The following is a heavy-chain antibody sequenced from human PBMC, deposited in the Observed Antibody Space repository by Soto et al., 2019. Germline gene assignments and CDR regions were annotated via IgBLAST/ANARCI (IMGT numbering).Heavy chain of an antibody. CDR3: ASHAYRYSSGWYGHYGMDV. CDR1: GFTFSSYA. CDR2: ISGSGGST. V-gene: IGHV3-23*01. D-gene: IGHD6-19*01. J-gene: IGHJ6*02. Sequence: EVQLLESGGGLVQPGGSLRLSCAASGFTFSSYAMSWVRQAPGKGLEWVSAISGSGGSTYYADSVKGRFTISRDNAKNTLYLQMNSLRAEDTAVYYCASHAYRYSSGWYGHYGMDVWGQGTTVTVSS.